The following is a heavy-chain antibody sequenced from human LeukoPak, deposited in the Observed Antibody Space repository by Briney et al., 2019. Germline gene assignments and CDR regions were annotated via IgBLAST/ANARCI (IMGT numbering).Heavy chain of an antibody. CDR2: ISGGSSYI. D-gene: IGHD5-24*01. Sequence: GGSLRLSCAASGFSFSSYSMNWVRQAPGKGLEWVSSISGGSSYIYYAGSVKGRFTISRDNAKNSLFLQMNSLRAEDTAVYYCSRVDENGYNFAWGQGTLVTVSS. V-gene: IGHV3-21*01. J-gene: IGHJ5*02. CDR1: GFSFSSYS. CDR3: SRVDENGYNFA.